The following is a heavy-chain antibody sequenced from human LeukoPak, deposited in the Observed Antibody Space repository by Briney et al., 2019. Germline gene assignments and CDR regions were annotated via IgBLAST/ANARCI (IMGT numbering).Heavy chain of an antibody. CDR3: AREFGLSSGWTEAMGY. CDR1: GYTFTGYH. J-gene: IGHJ4*02. CDR2: INPKSGDP. V-gene: IGHV1-2*02. Sequence: ASVKVSCKASGYTFTGYHIYWVRLAPGQGLEWMGWINPKSGDPIYAQKFQGRVTMTSDTSITTVYMELSRLRSDDTAIYYCAREFGLSSGWTEAMGYWGQGTRVTISS. D-gene: IGHD6-19*01.